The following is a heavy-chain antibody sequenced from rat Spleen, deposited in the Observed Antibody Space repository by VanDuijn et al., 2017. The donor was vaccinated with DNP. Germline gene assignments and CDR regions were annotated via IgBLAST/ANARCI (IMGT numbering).Heavy chain of an antibody. CDR1: GFTFSAYY. V-gene: IGHV5-22*01. CDR3: VRWNSGHFDY. J-gene: IGHJ2*01. CDR2: IGSPAYAP. Sequence: EVQLVESGGGLVQPGRSLKLSCAASGFTFSAYYVAWVRQAPAKGLEWVAYIGSPAYAPYYGDSVKGRFTISRDNAKSTLYLQMNSIRSEDMATYYCVRWNSGHFDYWGQGVMVTVSS. D-gene: IGHD4-3*01.